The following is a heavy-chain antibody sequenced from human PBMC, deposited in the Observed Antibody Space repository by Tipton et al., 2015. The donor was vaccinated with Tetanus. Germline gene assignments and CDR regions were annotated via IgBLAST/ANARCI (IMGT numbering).Heavy chain of an antibody. J-gene: IGHJ5*02. CDR1: GYTFTGYY. Sequence: QLVQSGAEVKKPGASVKVSCKASGYTFTGYYMHWVRQAPGQGLEWMGWINPNSGGTNYAQKFQGWVTMTRDTSISTAYMELSRLRSDDTAVYYCARSGRYCSGGSCKPEYNWFDPWGQGTLVTVSS. CDR3: ARSGRYCSGGSCKPEYNWFDP. V-gene: IGHV1-2*04. CDR2: INPNSGGT. D-gene: IGHD2-15*01.